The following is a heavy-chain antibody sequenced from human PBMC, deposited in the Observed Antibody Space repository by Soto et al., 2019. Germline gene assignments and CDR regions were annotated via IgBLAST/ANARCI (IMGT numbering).Heavy chain of an antibody. J-gene: IGHJ5*01. Sequence: VRQAPGKGLEWVSAISGSGGSTYYADSVKGRFTISRDNSKNTLYLQMNSLRAEDTAVYYCAKIQWLVAWFDYWGQGTLVTVSS. V-gene: IGHV3-23*01. D-gene: IGHD6-19*01. CDR3: AKIQWLVAWFDY. CDR2: ISGSGGST.